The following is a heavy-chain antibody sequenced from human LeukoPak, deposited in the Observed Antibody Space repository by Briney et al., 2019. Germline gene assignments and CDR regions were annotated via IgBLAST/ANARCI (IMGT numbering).Heavy chain of an antibody. Sequence: SVKVSCKASGGTFSSYAISWVRQAPGQGLEWMGGIIPIFGTANYAQKFQGRVTITADESTSTAYMELSSLRSEDTAVYYCARSRYSSSWYGYFQHWGQGTLVTVSS. D-gene: IGHD6-13*01. CDR1: GGTFSSYA. J-gene: IGHJ1*01. CDR2: IIPIFGTA. CDR3: ARSRYSSSWYGYFQH. V-gene: IGHV1-69*13.